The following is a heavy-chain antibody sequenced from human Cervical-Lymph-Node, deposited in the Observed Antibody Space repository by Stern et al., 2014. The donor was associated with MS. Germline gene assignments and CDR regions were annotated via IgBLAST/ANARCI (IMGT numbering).Heavy chain of an antibody. CDR2: INYSGST. CDR1: GDSISSNY. Sequence: VQLVESGPGLVKPSETLSLTCTVSGDSISSNYWTWIRQPPGKGLDWIGYINYSGSTNYNPSLKSRVTISVDMSKTQFPLRLSSVTAADTAIYYCARLRSGWYDIDYWGQGTLVTVSS. J-gene: IGHJ4*02. CDR3: ARLRSGWYDIDY. D-gene: IGHD6-19*01. V-gene: IGHV4-59*08.